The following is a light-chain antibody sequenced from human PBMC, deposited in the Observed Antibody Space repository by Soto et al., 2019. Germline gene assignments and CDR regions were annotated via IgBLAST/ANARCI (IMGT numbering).Light chain of an antibody. CDR2: DVT. CDR3: CSYAGSYTHV. V-gene: IGLV2-11*01. Sequence: QSVLTQPPSASGSPGQSVTISCTGTSSDVGGYKFVSWYQQYPGKAPKLIIYDVTKRPSGVPDRFSGSKSGNTASLTISGLQTDDEADYYCCSYAGSYTHVFGTGTKLTVL. J-gene: IGLJ1*01. CDR1: SSDVGGYKF.